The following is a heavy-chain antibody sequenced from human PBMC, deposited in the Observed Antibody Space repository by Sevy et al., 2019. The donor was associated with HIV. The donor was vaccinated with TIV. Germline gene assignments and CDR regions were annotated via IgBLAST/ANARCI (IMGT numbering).Heavy chain of an antibody. CDR3: ARGRGSYGGIDAFDI. J-gene: IGHJ3*02. V-gene: IGHV1-2*02. CDR2: INPNSGGT. CDR1: GYTFTGYY. Sequence: ASVKVSCKASGYTFTGYYMHWVRQAPGQGLEWMGWINPNSGGTNYAQKFQGRVTMTRDTSISTAYMELSRLRSDDTAVYYCARGRGSYGGIDAFDIWGQGTMVTVSS. D-gene: IGHD1-26*01.